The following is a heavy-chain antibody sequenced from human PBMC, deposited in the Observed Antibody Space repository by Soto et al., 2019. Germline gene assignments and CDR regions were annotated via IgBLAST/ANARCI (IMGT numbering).Heavy chain of an antibody. CDR2: IYYSGST. CDR1: GGSLSSSSYY. CDR3: APCRGGNYLYYYYGMDV. Sequence: TLSLTCTVSGGSLSSSSYYWGWIRQPPGKGLEWIGSIYYSGSTYYNPSLKSRVTISVDTSKNQFSLKLSSVTAADTAMYYCAPCRGGNYLYYYYGMDVWGQGTTVTVSS. V-gene: IGHV4-39*01. D-gene: IGHD1-7*01. J-gene: IGHJ6*02.